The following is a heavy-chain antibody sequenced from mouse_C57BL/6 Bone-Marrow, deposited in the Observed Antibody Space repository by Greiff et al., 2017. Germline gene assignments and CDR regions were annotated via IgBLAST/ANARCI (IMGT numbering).Heavy chain of an antibody. V-gene: IGHV1-53*01. CDR1: GYTFTSYW. CDR3: AGSGWLLLFAY. D-gene: IGHD2-3*01. Sequence: QVQLQQSGTELVKPGASVKLSCKASGYTFTSYWMHWVKQRPGQGLEWIGNINPSSGGTNYNEKFKSKATLTADKSSSTAYMQLSSLSSEDSAVYYCAGSGWLLLFAYWGQGTLVTVSA. J-gene: IGHJ3*01. CDR2: INPSSGGT.